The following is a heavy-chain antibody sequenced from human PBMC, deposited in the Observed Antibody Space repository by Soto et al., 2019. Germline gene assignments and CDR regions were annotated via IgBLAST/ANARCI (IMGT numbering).Heavy chain of an antibody. D-gene: IGHD3-22*01. CDR1: GFTFSSYA. V-gene: IGHV3-23*01. Sequence: GGSLRLSCAASGFTFSSYAMSWVRQAPGKGLEWVSAISGSGGSTFYADSVKGRFTISRDNSKNTLYLQMNSLRAEDTAVYYCAKDPYYYDSSGGGDDAFDIWGQGTMVTVSS. CDR3: AKDPYYYDSSGGGDDAFDI. CDR2: ISGSGGST. J-gene: IGHJ3*02.